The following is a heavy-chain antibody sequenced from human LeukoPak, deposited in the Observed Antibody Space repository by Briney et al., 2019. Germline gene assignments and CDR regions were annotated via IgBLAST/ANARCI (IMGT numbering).Heavy chain of an antibody. CDR1: GGSFSGYY. J-gene: IGHJ6*02. D-gene: IGHD2-2*01. Sequence: PSETLSLTCAVYGGSFSGYYWSWIRQPPGKGLEWIGEINHSGSTNYNPSLKSRVTISVDTSKNQFSLKLSSVTAADTAVYYCARVGRYCSSTSCYGLLGSYYYYGMDVWGQGTTVTVSS. CDR2: INHSGST. CDR3: ARVGRYCSSTSCYGLLGSYYYYGMDV. V-gene: IGHV4-34*01.